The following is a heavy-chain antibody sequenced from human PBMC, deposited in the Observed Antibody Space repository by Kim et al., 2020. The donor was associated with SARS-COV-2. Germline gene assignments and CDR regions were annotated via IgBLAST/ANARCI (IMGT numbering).Heavy chain of an antibody. V-gene: IGHV6-1*01. CDR1: GDSVSSNSAA. D-gene: IGHD6-13*01. Sequence: SQTLSLTCAISGDSVSSNSAAWNWIRQSPSRGLEWLGRTYYRSKWYNDYAVSVKSRITINPDTSKNQFSLQLNSVTPEDTAVYYCARSPGYSSSWLIGYYYGMDVWGQGTTVTVSS. J-gene: IGHJ6*02. CDR3: ARSPGYSSSWLIGYYYGMDV. CDR2: TYYRSKWYN.